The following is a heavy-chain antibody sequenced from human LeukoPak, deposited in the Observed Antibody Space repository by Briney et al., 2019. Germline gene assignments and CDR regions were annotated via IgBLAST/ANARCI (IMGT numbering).Heavy chain of an antibody. Sequence: KPSETLSLTCTVSRGSLSGYYWSWIRQPPGKGLEWVGHIFYSGSTNYNPSLKSRVTISLDTSKNQFSLKLSSVTAADTAVYYCARSAGTTGTTPFDYWGQGTLVTVSS. V-gene: IGHV4-59*12. J-gene: IGHJ4*02. CDR3: ARSAGTTGTTPFDY. D-gene: IGHD1-1*01. CDR2: IFYSGST. CDR1: RGSLSGYY.